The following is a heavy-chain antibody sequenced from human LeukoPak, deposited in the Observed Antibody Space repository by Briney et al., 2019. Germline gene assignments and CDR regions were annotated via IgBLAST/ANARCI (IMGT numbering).Heavy chain of an antibody. Sequence: SSQTLSLTCTVSGGSISSGSYYWSWIRQPAGKGLEWIGRIYTSGSTNYNPSLKSRVTISVDTSKNQFSLKLSSVTAADTAVYNCARAIAAAGSFDAFDIWGQGTMVTVSS. V-gene: IGHV4-61*02. CDR2: IYTSGST. D-gene: IGHD6-13*01. CDR3: ARAIAAAGSFDAFDI. CDR1: GGSISSGSYY. J-gene: IGHJ3*02.